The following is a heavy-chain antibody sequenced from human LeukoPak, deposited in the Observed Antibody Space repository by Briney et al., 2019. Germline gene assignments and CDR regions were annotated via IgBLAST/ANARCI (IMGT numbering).Heavy chain of an antibody. J-gene: IGHJ4*02. CDR3: ATLEAGYSYGNPSDY. Sequence: PSETLSLTCAVYGGSFSGHYWSWIRQPPGKGLEWIGEINHSGSTNYNPSLKSRVTISVDTSKNQFSLKLSSVTAADTAVYYCATLEAGYSYGNPSDYWGQGTLVTVSS. CDR1: GGSFSGHY. D-gene: IGHD5-18*01. CDR2: INHSGST. V-gene: IGHV4-34*01.